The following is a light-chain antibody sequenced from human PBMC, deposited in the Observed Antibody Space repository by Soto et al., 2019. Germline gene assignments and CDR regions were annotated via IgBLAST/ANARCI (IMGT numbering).Light chain of an antibody. CDR1: ESVTNNQ. CDR2: GVS. CDR3: QQFSSYPLT. V-gene: IGKV3-20*01. J-gene: IGKJ4*01. Sequence: EIVLTQSPGTLSLSPGERATLSCRASESVTNNQFAWFRQKPGQAPRLLIWGVSNRATGIPDRFSGGGYGTDFNLTISRLETEDFAVYYCQQFSSYPLTFGGGTKVDIK.